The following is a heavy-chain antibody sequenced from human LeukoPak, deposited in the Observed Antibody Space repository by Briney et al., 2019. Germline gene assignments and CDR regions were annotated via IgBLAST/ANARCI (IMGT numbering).Heavy chain of an antibody. CDR2: ISSSGSTM. V-gene: IGHV3-48*01. CDR3: AELGITMIGGV. CDR1: GFTFSSYS. D-gene: IGHD3-10*02. Sequence: GGSLRLSCAASGFTFSSYSMNWVRQAPGKGLEWVSYISSSGSTMYYADSVKGRFTISRDKAKNSLYLQMNSLRAEDTAVYYCAELGITMIGGVWGKGTTVTISS. J-gene: IGHJ6*04.